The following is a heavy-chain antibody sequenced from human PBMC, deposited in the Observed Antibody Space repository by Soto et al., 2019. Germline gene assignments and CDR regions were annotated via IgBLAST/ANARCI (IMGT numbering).Heavy chain of an antibody. CDR1: GGSISSGGYY. CDR3: ARLNSSGWYCWESLLDY. J-gene: IGHJ4*01. CDR2: IYYSGST. D-gene: IGHD6-19*01. Sequence: SETLSLTYTVSGGSISSGGYYWSWIRQHPGKGLEWIGCIYYSGSTYYNPSLKSLVTISVDTSNKQYSLKLSSVTAADTAVYYCARLNSSGWYCWESLLDYWGQGTLVTVSS. V-gene: IGHV4-31*01.